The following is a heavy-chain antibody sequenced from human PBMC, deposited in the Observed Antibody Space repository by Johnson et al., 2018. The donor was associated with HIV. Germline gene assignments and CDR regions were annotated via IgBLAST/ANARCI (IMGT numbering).Heavy chain of an antibody. J-gene: IGHJ3*02. Sequence: VQLMESGGGLVKPGGSLRLSCAASGFTFSNAWMSWVRQAPGKGLEWVGRIKSKTDGGTTDYAAPVKGRFTISRDDSKNTLYLKMNSLRGEDTAVYYCARNRGYCTNGVCYYDAFDIWGQGTMVTVSA. CDR2: IKSKTDGGTT. D-gene: IGHD2-8*01. CDR1: GFTFSNAW. CDR3: ARNRGYCTNGVCYYDAFDI. V-gene: IGHV3-15*01.